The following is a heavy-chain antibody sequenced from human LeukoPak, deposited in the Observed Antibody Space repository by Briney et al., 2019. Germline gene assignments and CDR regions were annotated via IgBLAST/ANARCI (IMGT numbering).Heavy chain of an antibody. V-gene: IGHV1-24*01. Sequence: ASVKVSCKVSGYTLTELSMHSVRHAPGKRLEWRGGFDPEDGETIYAQKFQGRVTMTEDTSTNTAYMELSSLRSEDTAVYYCSGSLHYYYYYYMDVWGKGTTVTVSS. D-gene: IGHD2-15*01. CDR3: SGSLHYYYYYYMDV. CDR2: FDPEDGET. CDR1: GYTLTELS. J-gene: IGHJ6*03.